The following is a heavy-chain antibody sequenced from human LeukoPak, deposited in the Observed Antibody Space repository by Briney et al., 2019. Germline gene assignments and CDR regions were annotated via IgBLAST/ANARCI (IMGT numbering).Heavy chain of an antibody. J-gene: IGHJ3*02. Sequence: ASVKVSCKASGYTFTSYGISWVRQAPGQGLEWMGWMSAYNGNTNYAQKLQGRVTMTTDTSTSTAYMELRSLRSDDTAVYYCARDRVRGVAASGRGAFDIWGQGTMVTVSS. CDR3: ARDRVRGVAASGRGAFDI. CDR1: GYTFTSYG. CDR2: MSAYNGNT. V-gene: IGHV1-18*01. D-gene: IGHD6-13*01.